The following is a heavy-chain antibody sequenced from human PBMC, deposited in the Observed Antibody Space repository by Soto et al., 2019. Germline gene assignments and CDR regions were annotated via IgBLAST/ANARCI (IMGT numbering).Heavy chain of an antibody. Sequence: QVQLVESGGGVVQPGRSLRLSCAASGFTFRNYGMHWVRQAPGKGLEWMAVIWYDGSNKYHADSVKGRFTISRYNSKNTLYLQMNSLRDEDTAGYYCARGRDGYNPDYWGQGTLVTVSS. CDR2: IWYDGSNK. CDR1: GFTFRNYG. D-gene: IGHD5-12*01. J-gene: IGHJ4*02. V-gene: IGHV3-33*01. CDR3: ARGRDGYNPDY.